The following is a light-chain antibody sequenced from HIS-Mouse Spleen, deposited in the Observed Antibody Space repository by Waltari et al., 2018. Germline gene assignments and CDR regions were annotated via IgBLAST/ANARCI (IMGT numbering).Light chain of an antibody. Sequence: QSALTQPRPVSGSPGQSVTISCTGTSSDVGGYNYVSWYQQHPGKAPNLVIYDVSKRPSGVPDRLSGTKSGNTASLTISGLQAEDEADYYCCSYAGSYTFVFGTGTKVTVL. J-gene: IGLJ1*01. V-gene: IGLV2-11*01. CDR3: CSYAGSYTFV. CDR1: SSDVGGYNY. CDR2: DVS.